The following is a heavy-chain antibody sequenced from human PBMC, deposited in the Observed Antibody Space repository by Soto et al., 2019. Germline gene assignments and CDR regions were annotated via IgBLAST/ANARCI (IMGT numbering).Heavy chain of an antibody. CDR3: VLEVVVVAATPQAVDY. CDR2: ISYDGSNK. V-gene: IGHV3-30*03. J-gene: IGHJ4*02. Sequence: QVQLVESGGGVVQPGRSLRLSCAASGFTFSSYGMHWVRQAPGKGLEWVAVISYDGSNKYYADSVKGRFTISRDNSKNTLYLQMNSLRAEDTAVYYCVLEVVVVAATPQAVDYWGQGTLVTVSS. CDR1: GFTFSSYG. D-gene: IGHD2-15*01.